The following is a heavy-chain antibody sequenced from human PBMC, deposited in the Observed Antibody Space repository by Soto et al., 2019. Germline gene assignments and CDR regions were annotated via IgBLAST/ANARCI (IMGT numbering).Heavy chain of an antibody. Sequence: GGSLRLSCAASGFTFSSYAMSWVRQAPGKGLEWVSAISGSGGSTYYADSVKGRFTISRDNSKNTLYLQMNSLRAEDTAVYYCAKDPIPPILRFFHYYYGMDVWGQGTTVTVSS. CDR2: ISGSGGST. CDR1: GFTFSSYA. CDR3: AKDPIPPILRFFHYYYGMDV. J-gene: IGHJ6*02. D-gene: IGHD3-3*01. V-gene: IGHV3-23*01.